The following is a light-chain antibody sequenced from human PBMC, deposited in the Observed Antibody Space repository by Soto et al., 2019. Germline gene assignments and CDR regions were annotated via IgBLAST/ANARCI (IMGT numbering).Light chain of an antibody. CDR3: SSYTVISTLV. CDR1: SNDIGAFNY. CDR2: EVS. Sequence: QSALTQPASVSGSPGQSITISCTGTSNDIGAFNYVSWYQQHPGKAPTLMISEVSNRPSGVSNRFSGSKSGNTASLTISGLQAEDEADHYCSSYTVISTLVFGTGTQLTVL. V-gene: IGLV2-14*01. J-gene: IGLJ1*01.